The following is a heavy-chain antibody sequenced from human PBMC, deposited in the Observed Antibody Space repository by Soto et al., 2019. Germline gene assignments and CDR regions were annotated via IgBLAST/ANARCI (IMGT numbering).Heavy chain of an antibody. Sequence: EVQLLESGGGLVQPGGSLRLSCAASGFTFGNYAMSWVRQAPGKGLKWVSAITASGGSTYYADSVKGRLTISRDNSKNTLYLQMNSLRAEDTAVYYCAKDRGGSGWRFDYWGQGTLVTGSS. J-gene: IGHJ4*02. CDR2: ITASGGST. D-gene: IGHD6-19*01. V-gene: IGHV3-23*01. CDR3: AKDRGGSGWRFDY. CDR1: GFTFGNYA.